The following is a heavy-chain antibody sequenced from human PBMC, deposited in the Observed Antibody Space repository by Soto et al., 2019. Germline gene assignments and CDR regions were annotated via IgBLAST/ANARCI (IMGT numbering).Heavy chain of an antibody. D-gene: IGHD2-2*01. J-gene: IGHJ6*03. CDR3: ASRYCSSTSCSLLMDV. CDR2: MNPNSGNT. CDR1: GYTFTSYD. V-gene: IGHV1-8*01. Sequence: ASVKVSCKASGYTFTSYDINWLRQATGQGLEWMGWMNPNSGNTGYAQKFQGRVTMTRNTSISTAYMELSSLRSEDTAVYYCASRYCSSTSCSLLMDVWGKGTTVTVSS.